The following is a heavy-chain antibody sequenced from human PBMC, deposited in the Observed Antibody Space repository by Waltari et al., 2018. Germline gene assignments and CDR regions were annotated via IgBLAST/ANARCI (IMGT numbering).Heavy chain of an antibody. CDR3: AGVTVVTRIADY. Sequence: QLQLQESGPGLVKPSETLSLTCTVSGGSISSSSYYWGWIRQPPGKGLEWIGSIYYSGSTYYNPSLKRRVTISVDTSKNQFSLKLSSVTAADTAVYYCAGVTVVTRIADYWGQGTLVTVSS. CDR1: GGSISSSSYY. CDR2: IYYSGST. V-gene: IGHV4-39*01. D-gene: IGHD2-21*02. J-gene: IGHJ4*02.